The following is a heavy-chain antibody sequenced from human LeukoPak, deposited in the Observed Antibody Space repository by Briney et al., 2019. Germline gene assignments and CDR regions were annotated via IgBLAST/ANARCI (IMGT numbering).Heavy chain of an antibody. CDR2: VYYTGSGST. D-gene: IGHD6-19*01. Sequence: ETLSLTCTVSGDSITPYYWSWTRQPPGKGLEWIGYVYYTGSGSTSNNPSLKSRVTISVDTSKNQFSLNLKSVTAADTAVYFCARHAVYAGSGWAFDYWGQGTLVTVFS. J-gene: IGHJ4*02. V-gene: IGHV4-59*08. CDR1: GDSITPYY. CDR3: ARHAVYAGSGWAFDY.